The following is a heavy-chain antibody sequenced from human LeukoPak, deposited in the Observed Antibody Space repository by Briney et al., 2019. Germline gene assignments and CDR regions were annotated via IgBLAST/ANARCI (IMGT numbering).Heavy chain of an antibody. CDR2: IYTDGST. J-gene: IGHJ3*01. V-gene: IGHV3-53*01. Sequence: PGGSLRLSCAASEFTVSGDYMSWVRQAPGKGLEWVSVIYTDGSTYYADSVKGRFTLSRDTSNNTVYLQMNSLRAEDTAVYYCAIYGDYGLAAFDVWGQGTRVSVSS. CDR1: EFTVSGDY. CDR3: AIYGDYGLAAFDV. D-gene: IGHD4-17*01.